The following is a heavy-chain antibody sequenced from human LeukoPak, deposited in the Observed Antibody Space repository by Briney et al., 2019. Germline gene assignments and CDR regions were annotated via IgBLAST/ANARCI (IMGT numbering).Heavy chain of an antibody. CDR1: GGTFSSYA. J-gene: IGHJ4*02. Sequence: SVKVSCKASGGTFSSYAISWVRQAPGQGLEWMGGIIPFFGTANYAQKFQGRVTITTDESTSTAYMELSSLRSEDTAVYYCARVGRYCSSTSCYTPFDYWGQGTLVTVSS. CDR3: ARVGRYCSSTSCYTPFDY. CDR2: IIPFFGTA. D-gene: IGHD2-2*02. V-gene: IGHV1-69*05.